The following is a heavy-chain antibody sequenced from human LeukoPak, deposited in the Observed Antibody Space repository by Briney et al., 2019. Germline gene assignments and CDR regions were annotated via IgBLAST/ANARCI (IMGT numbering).Heavy chain of an antibody. V-gene: IGHV3-23*01. CDR2: ISGRDHTT. CDR1: GFTFRNHA. D-gene: IGHD4-17*01. CDR3: AKGGGFGDYGSYYFDY. Sequence: GGSLRLSCVAFGFTFRNHAMNWVRQTPGKGLEWVSTISGRDHTTYYADSVKGRFTISRDNSKNTLYLQMNSLRAEDTAVYYCAKGGGFGDYGSYYFDYCGQGTLVTVSS. J-gene: IGHJ4*02.